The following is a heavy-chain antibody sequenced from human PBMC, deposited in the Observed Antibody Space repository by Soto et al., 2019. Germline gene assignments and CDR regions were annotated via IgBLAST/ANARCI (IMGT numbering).Heavy chain of an antibody. CDR3: ARDGPRRDAFDI. CDR2: ISYDGSNK. CDR1: GFTFSSYA. J-gene: IGHJ3*02. Sequence: GGSLRLSCAASGFTFSSYAMHWVRQAPGKGLEWVAVISYDGSNKYYADSVKGRFTISRDNSKNTLYLQMNSLRAEDTAVYYCARDGPRRDAFDIWGQGTMVTVSS. V-gene: IGHV3-30-3*01.